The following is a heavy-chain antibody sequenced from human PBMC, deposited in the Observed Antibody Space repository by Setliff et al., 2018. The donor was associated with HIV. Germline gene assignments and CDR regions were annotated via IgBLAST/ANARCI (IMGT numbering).Heavy chain of an antibody. CDR3: ARDGADYNFRSGTYPFDI. CDR2: INTNTGSP. Sequence: ASVKVSCKASGYNFDTYPINWIRQAPGQGPEWMGWINTNTGSPRFAQGFRGRFSFSLDASVTTTYLHIKDLKAEDIAVYYCARDGADYNFRSGTYPFDIWGQGTLVTVSS. D-gene: IGHD3-3*01. CDR1: GYNFDTYP. J-gene: IGHJ4*02. V-gene: IGHV7-4-1*02.